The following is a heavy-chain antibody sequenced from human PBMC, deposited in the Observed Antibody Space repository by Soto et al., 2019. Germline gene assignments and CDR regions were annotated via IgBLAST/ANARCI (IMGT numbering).Heavy chain of an antibody. V-gene: IGHV1-69*13. CDR1: GATFSSYA. Sequence: SVKISCKASGATFSSYAISWVRQAPGQGLEWIGGIIPILVTANYAQKFQGRVTITADESTSTAYMELSSLRSEDTSVYYCARDNSWEQQLVLGYYYYGMDVRGHGTTVTVS. CDR3: ARDNSWEQQLVLGYYYYGMDV. D-gene: IGHD6-13*01. J-gene: IGHJ6*02. CDR2: IIPILVTA.